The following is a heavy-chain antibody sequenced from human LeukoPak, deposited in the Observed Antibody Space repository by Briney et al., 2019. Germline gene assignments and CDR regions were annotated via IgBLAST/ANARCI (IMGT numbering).Heavy chain of an antibody. J-gene: IGHJ5*02. CDR1: GGSISSYY. CDR3: ARDTGAWFGELLLGGTVDNWFDP. Sequence: SETLSLTCTVSGGSISSYYWSWIRQPPGKGLEWIGYIYYSGSTNYNPSLKSRVTISVDTSKNQFSLKLSSVTAADTAVYYCARDTGAWFGELLLGGTVDNWFDPWGQGTLVTVSS. V-gene: IGHV4-59*01. D-gene: IGHD3-10*01. CDR2: IYYSGST.